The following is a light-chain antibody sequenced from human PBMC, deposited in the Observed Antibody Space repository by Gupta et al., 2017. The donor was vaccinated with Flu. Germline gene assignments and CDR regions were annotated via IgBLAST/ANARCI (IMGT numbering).Light chain of an antibody. CDR3: QQRSNWPSVT. Sequence: EIVLTQSPATLSLSPGDTATLSCRASQSLNNYLAWYQQKPGQAPSLLIYDASNRASGIPARFSGSGSGTDFTLTISSLEPEDFSVYYCQQRSNWPSVTFGQGTRLEIK. CDR1: QSLNNY. CDR2: DAS. V-gene: IGKV3-11*01. J-gene: IGKJ5*01.